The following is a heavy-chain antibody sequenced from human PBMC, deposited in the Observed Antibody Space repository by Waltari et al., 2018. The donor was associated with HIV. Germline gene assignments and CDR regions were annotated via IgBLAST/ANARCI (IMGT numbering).Heavy chain of an antibody. D-gene: IGHD3-16*01. J-gene: IGHJ4*02. Sequence: QVQLQQWGAGLLKPSETLSLTCAVYGPSFSNNHWTWIRQTPGKGLEWIGEINDGGSTNYTPSLGRRFTMSVDRSKNQFSLKLKSVTAADTAVYYCATYIILATGTHFDSWGQGTQVIVST. CDR2: INDGGST. CDR3: ATYIILATGTHFDS. V-gene: IGHV4-34*02. CDR1: GPSFSNNH.